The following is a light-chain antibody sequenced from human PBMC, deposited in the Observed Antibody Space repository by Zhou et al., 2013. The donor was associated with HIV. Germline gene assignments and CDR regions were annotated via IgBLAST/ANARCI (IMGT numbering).Light chain of an antibody. Sequence: DIQMTQSPSSLSASIGDRVSITCRSSQSITTYLNWYQHKPGKAPKLLIYGSSNLQSGVPSRFSGSGSGTEFTLTISSLQPDDFATYYCQQYNDYPWTFGQGTKVEIK. V-gene: IGKV1-39*01. CDR2: GSS. CDR1: QSITTY. J-gene: IGKJ1*01. CDR3: QQYNDYPWT.